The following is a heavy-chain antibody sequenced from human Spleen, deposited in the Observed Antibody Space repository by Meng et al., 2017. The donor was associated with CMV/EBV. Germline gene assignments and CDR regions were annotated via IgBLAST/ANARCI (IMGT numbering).Heavy chain of an antibody. CDR2: IIPIFGTA. CDR3: ARDRIAASDLQSYYYYYGLDV. Sequence: SVKVSCKASGGTFSSYAISWVRQAPGQGLEWMGGIIPIFGTANYAQKFQGRVTITTDESTSTAYMELSSLRSEDTAVYYCARDRIAASDLQSYYYYYGLDVWGQGTTVTVSS. J-gene: IGHJ6*02. D-gene: IGHD6-13*01. CDR1: GGTFSSYA. V-gene: IGHV1-69*05.